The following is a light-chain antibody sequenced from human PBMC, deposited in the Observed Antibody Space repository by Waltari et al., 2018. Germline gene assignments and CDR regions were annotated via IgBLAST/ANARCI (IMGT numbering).Light chain of an antibody. V-gene: IGLV2-23*01. CDR3: CSYAGSSTLV. CDR1: SSDVGRSNL. CDR2: EGS. J-gene: IGLJ2*01. Sequence: QSALPQPASVSGSPGQSLTLSCTGTSSDVGRSNLVSCDQQHPGKAPKLMSYEGSKRPSGVYRFSGSKSGNTASLTISGLQAEDEADYYCCSYAGSSTLVFGGGTKLTVL.